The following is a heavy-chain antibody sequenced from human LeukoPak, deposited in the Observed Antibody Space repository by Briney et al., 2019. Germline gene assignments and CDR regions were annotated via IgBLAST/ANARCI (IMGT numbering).Heavy chain of an antibody. CDR2: IYHSGST. D-gene: IGHD4-23*01. J-gene: IGHJ6*03. CDR3: ARAVVERRDYYYYYMDV. V-gene: IGHV4-38-2*02. Sequence: KPSETLSLTCTVSGYSISSGYYWGWIRQPPGKGLEWIGSIYHSGSTYYNPSLKSRVTISVDTSKNQFSLKLSSVTAADTAVYYCARAVVERRDYYYYYMDVWGKGTTVTVSS. CDR1: GYSISSGYY.